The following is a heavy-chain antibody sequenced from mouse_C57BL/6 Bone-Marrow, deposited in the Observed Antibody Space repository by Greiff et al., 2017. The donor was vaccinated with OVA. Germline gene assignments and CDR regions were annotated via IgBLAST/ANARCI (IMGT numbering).Heavy chain of an antibody. Sequence: VKLVESGPGLVQPSQSLSITCTVSGFSLTSYGVHWVRQSPGKGLEWLGVIWSGGSTDYNAAFIYRLSISKDNSKSQVFCKRNSLQADDTAIYYCARNYDYAYYCDDWGQGTTLTGSS. V-gene: IGHV2-2*01. J-gene: IGHJ2*01. CDR3: ARNYDYAYYCDD. CDR1: GFSLTSYG. CDR2: IWSGGST. D-gene: IGHD2-4*01.